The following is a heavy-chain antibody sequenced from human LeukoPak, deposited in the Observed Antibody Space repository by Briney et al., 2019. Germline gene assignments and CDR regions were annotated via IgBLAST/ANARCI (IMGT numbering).Heavy chain of an antibody. J-gene: IGHJ4*02. CDR2: ISRSGNTI. CDR1: GFTFSNYW. V-gene: IGHV3-23*01. D-gene: IGHD2-2*01. CDR3: AKMGDCSSTSCYDY. Sequence: GGSLRLSCEGSGFTFSNYWMGWVRQAPGKGLEWVSYISRSGNTIYYADSVKGRFTISRDNSKNTLYLQMNSLRAEDTAVYYCAKMGDCSSTSCYDYWGQGTLVTVSS.